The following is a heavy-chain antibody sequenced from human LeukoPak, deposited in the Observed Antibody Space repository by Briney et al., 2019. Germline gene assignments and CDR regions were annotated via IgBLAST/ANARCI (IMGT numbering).Heavy chain of an antibody. D-gene: IGHD3-10*01. CDR1: GGAISYYY. J-gene: IGHJ4*02. CDR3: AREPGGSGSRGLDY. CDR2: IYYTGNT. Sequence: SETLSLTCTVSGGAISYYYWNWIRQPPGKGLEWIGYIYYTGNTNYNPSLKSRVTISVDTSKNQFSLKLSSVTAADTAVYYCAREPGGSGSRGLDYWGQGTLVTVSS. V-gene: IGHV4-59*12.